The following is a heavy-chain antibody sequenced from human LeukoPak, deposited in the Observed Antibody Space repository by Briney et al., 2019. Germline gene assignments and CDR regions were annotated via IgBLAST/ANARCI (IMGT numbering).Heavy chain of an antibody. Sequence: PSETLSLTCAVSGGSINNFYWSWIRQSPGQGLEWIGYVYSSGRTDHNPSLRSRVSMSADTSKSQLSLRLTSVTAADTAVYFCARHDEECPGEYGCLLSFDYWGPGSLVTVSS. J-gene: IGHJ4*01. D-gene: IGHD2-8*02. CDR3: ARHDEECPGEYGCLLSFDY. CDR1: GGSINNFY. V-gene: IGHV4-59*08. CDR2: VYSSGRT.